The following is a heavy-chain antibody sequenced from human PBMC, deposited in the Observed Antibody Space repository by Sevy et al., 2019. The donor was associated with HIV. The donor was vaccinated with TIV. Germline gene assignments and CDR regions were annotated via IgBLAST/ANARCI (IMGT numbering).Heavy chain of an antibody. CDR2: ISYDGSNK. Sequence: GGSLRLSCAASGFTFSSYAMHWVRQAPGKGLEWVAVISYDGSNKYYADSVKGRFTISRDNSKNTLYLQMNSLRAEDTAVYYCARDRHIYPAMANYYYYYGMDVWGQGTTVTVSS. V-gene: IGHV3-30-3*01. CDR3: ARDRHIYPAMANYYYYYGMDV. J-gene: IGHJ6*02. D-gene: IGHD5-18*01. CDR1: GFTFSSYA.